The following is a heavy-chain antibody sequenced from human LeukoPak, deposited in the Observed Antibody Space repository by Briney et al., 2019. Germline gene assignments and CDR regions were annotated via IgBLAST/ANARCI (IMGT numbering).Heavy chain of an antibody. CDR1: GFTFDDYA. CDR3: ARDEGGAAGG. V-gene: IGHV3-43D*03. Sequence: GGSLRLSCAASGFTFDDYAMHWVRQAPGKGLEWVSLISWDGGSTYYADSVKGRFTISRDNSKNSLYLQMYSLRAEDTALYYCARDEGGAAGGWGQGTLVTVSS. D-gene: IGHD6-13*01. CDR2: ISWDGGST. J-gene: IGHJ4*02.